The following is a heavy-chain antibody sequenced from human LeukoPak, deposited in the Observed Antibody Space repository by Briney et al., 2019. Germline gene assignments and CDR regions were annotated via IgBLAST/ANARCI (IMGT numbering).Heavy chain of an antibody. D-gene: IGHD4-23*01. CDR2: IIPILGIA. J-gene: IGHJ4*02. V-gene: IGHV1-69*04. CDR3: ARDKVVTRGYYFDY. Sequence: ASVKVSCKASGGTFSSYAISWVRQAPGQGLEWMGRIIPILGIANYAQKFQGRVTITADKSTSTAYMELSSLRSEDTAVYYCARDKVVTRGYYFDYWGQGTLVTVSS. CDR1: GGTFSSYA.